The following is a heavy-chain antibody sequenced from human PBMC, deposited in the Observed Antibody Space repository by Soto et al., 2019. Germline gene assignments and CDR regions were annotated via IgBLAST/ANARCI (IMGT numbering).Heavy chain of an antibody. Sequence: QVQLVQSGAEVKKSGSSVKVSFKSSGGTFSSYAISCVRQAPGQCVEWIGGIMPIFVTGNYAQKFQCRVTITADESKSTAYMELSSLSSEDTAVYYCARGRDGYNYGEWERPRDSMAVSGQGTTVTVSS. CDR2: IMPIFVTG. CDR3: ARGRDGYNYGEWERPRDSMAV. D-gene: IGHD5-12*01. CDR1: GGTFSSYA. J-gene: IGHJ6*02. V-gene: IGHV1-69*01.